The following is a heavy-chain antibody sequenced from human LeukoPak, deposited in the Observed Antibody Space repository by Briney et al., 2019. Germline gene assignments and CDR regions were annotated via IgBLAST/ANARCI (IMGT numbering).Heavy chain of an antibody. D-gene: IGHD4-17*01. CDR3: AKGRDDYGDYGADY. CDR1: GFTFSSYA. CDR2: ISGRGGST. Sequence: PGGSLRLSCAASGFTFSSYAMNWVRQAPGKGLEWVSGISGRGGSTYYADSVKGRFTISRDNSKNTLYLQMNSLRVEDTAVYYCAKGRDDYGDYGADYWGQGTLVTVSS. J-gene: IGHJ4*02. V-gene: IGHV3-23*01.